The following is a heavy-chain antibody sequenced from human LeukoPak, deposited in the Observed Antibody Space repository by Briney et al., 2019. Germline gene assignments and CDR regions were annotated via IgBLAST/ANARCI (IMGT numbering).Heavy chain of an antibody. V-gene: IGHV3-23*01. Sequence: GGSLRHSCAASGFTFREYSMSWVRQAPGKGLEWVSNIRSNGGDTYYTDSVKGRFTISRDNSKNTLYLEMNSLRAGDTAVYYCAKGGYTTWFDPWGQGTLVTVSS. CDR2: IRSNGGDT. CDR1: GFTFREYS. J-gene: IGHJ5*02. CDR3: AKGGYTTWFDP. D-gene: IGHD2-15*01.